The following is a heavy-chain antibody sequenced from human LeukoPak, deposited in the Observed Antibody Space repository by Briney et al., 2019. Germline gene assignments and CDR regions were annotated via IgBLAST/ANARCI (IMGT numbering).Heavy chain of an antibody. CDR2: IYSDDNT. V-gene: IGHV3-53*04. CDR1: EFSVRSNY. CDR3: AREKLTAPGNAFDI. J-gene: IGHJ3*02. Sequence: GGSLRLSCTAFEFSVRSNYITWLRQAPGKGLEWVSVIYSDDNTYYTDSVKGRFTISRQTSKNPVFLQMNSLTADDTAVDYCAREKLTAPGNAFDIWGQGTMVIVSS. D-gene: IGHD6-13*01.